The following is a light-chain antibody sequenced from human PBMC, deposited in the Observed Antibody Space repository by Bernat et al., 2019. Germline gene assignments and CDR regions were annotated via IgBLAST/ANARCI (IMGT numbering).Light chain of an antibody. V-gene: IGLV10-54*04. CDR2: RNN. CDR3: SAWDSGLSAYV. J-gene: IGLJ1*01. Sequence: QAGLTQPPSVSKGLRQTATPTCTGNSNNVGNQGAAWLQQHQGHPPKLLSYRNNNRPSGISERFSASRSGNTASLTITGLQPEDEADYYCSAWDSGLSAYVFGTETKVTVL. CDR1: SNNVGNQG.